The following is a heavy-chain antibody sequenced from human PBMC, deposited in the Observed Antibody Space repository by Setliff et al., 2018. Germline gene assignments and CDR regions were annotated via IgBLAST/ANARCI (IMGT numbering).Heavy chain of an antibody. CDR2: IYYSGST. Sequence: ETLSLTCTVSGGSISSSSYYWGWIRQPPGKGLEWIGSIYYSGSTYYNPSLKSRVTISIDTSKNQFSLKLSSVTAADTAVYYCARGGDSGSYFLANHDAFDIWGQGTMVT. CDR1: GGSISSSSYY. V-gene: IGHV4-39*07. CDR3: ARGGDSGSYFLANHDAFDI. D-gene: IGHD1-26*01. J-gene: IGHJ3*02.